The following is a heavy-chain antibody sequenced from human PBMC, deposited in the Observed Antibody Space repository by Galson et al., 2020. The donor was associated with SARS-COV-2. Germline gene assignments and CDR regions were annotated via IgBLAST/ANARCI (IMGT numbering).Heavy chain of an antibody. CDR1: GFTFSSYW. J-gene: IGHJ4*02. V-gene: IGHV3-74*01. D-gene: IGHD3-16*01. CDR2: IYSEGSST. Sequence: GGSLRLSCAASGFTFSSYWMHWVRQAPGKGLVWVSRIYSEGSSTRYADSVKGRFTISGDDAKNTLYLHMRSLRAEDTAVYYCARGDMRNDYFDYWGQGTLVTVS. CDR3: ARGDMRNDYFDY.